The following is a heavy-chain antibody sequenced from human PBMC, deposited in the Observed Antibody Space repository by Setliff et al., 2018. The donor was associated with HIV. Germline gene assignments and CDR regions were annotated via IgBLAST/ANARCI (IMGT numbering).Heavy chain of an antibody. CDR1: GDSITSGSYY. J-gene: IGHJ6*03. Sequence: SETLSLTCTVSGDSITSGSYYWSWIRQPAGKGLEWIGRIYTSGSTNYNPSLKSRVTISVDTSKNHFSLKLTSVTAADTAVYYCARAGAIPSWAVSGLSYYYYMDVWGKGTTVTVSS. V-gene: IGHV4-61*02. CDR3: ARAGAIPSWAVSGLSYYYYMDV. CDR2: IYTSGST. D-gene: IGHD6-19*01.